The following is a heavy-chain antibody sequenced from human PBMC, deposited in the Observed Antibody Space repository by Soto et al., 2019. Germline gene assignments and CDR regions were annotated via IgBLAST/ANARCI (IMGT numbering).Heavy chain of an antibody. D-gene: IGHD3-3*01. J-gene: IGHJ6*04. CDR3: ARGEYYDFWSGFYV. CDR2: IYYSGST. V-gene: IGHV4-59*01. Sequence: QVQLQESGPGLVKPSETLSLTCTVSGGSISSYYWSWIRQPPGKGLEWIGYIYYSGSTNCNPSLKSRVTISVDTSKNQFSLKLSSVTAADTAVYYCARGEYYDFWSGFYVWGKGTTVTVSS. CDR1: GGSISSYY.